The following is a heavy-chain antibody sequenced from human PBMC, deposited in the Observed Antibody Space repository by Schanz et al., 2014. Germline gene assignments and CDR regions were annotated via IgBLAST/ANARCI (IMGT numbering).Heavy chain of an antibody. J-gene: IGHJ6*02. D-gene: IGHD3-3*02. CDR2: FSLDTDRI. Sequence: VQLVESGGGLVKPGGSLRLSCAGSGLNFRQYAIHWVRHAPGKGLEWVAGFSLDTDRIDYGDSVKGRFTVSWDNSKTSLYLQMNSLRPEDTALYYCTKDILPGGADVWGQGTTVTVSS. CDR1: GLNFRQYA. CDR3: TKDILPGGADV. V-gene: IGHV3-9*01.